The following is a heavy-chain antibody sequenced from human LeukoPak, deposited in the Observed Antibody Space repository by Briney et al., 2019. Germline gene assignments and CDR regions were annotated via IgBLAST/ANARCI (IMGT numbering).Heavy chain of an antibody. CDR2: IYYSGST. Sequence: KPSETLSLTCTVSGGSISSYYWSWIRQPPGKGLEWIGYIYYSGSTNYNPSLKSRVSISVDTSKNQFSLRLRSVTAADTAVYYCARRPPDMVAFDYWGQGTLVTVSS. J-gene: IGHJ4*02. CDR1: GGSISSYY. V-gene: IGHV4-59*01. CDR3: ARRPPDMVAFDY. D-gene: IGHD5-18*01.